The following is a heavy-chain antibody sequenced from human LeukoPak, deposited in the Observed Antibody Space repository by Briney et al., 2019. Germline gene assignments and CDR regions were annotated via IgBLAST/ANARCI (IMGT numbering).Heavy chain of an antibody. CDR1: GFTFSSYS. J-gene: IGHJ4*02. Sequence: GGSLRLSCAASGFTFSSYSMNWVRQAPGKGLEWVSSISSSSSYIYYADSVKGRFTISRDNAKNSLYLQMNSLRAEDTAVYYCARDISTGVWLRVFDYWGQGTLVTVSS. D-gene: IGHD5-12*01. CDR3: ARDISTGVWLRVFDY. CDR2: ISSSSSYI. V-gene: IGHV3-21*01.